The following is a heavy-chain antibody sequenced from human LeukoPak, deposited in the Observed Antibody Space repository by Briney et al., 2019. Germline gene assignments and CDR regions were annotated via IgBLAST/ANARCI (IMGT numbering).Heavy chain of an antibody. CDR1: GFTFSSSW. V-gene: IGHV3-7*01. Sequence: GGSLRLSCVASGFTFSSSWMTWVRQAPGKGLEWVASIREDGSEKTSVDSVKGRFTISRDNAKNSLYLQMDSLRAEDTAVYYCAKDFIGYWGQGTLVTVSS. CDR3: AKDFIGY. CDR2: IREDGSEK. J-gene: IGHJ4*02.